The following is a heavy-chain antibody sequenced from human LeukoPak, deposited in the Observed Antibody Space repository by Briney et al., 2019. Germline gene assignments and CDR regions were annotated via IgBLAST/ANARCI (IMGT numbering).Heavy chain of an antibody. V-gene: IGHV3-11*04. Sequence: PGGSLRLSCAASGFTFSDYYMSWIRQAPGKGLEWVSYISSSGSTMFYADSVKGRFTISRDNAKNSLYLQMNSLRAEDTAVYYCAREGQGTVTTALCYMDVWGKGTTVTVSS. CDR2: ISSSGSTM. CDR3: AREGQGTVTTALCYMDV. CDR1: GFTFSDYY. J-gene: IGHJ6*03. D-gene: IGHD4-17*01.